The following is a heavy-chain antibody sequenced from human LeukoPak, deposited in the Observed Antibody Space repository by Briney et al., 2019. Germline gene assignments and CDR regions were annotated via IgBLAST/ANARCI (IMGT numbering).Heavy chain of an antibody. J-gene: IGHJ3*02. CDR3: ARELFSAFDI. CDR1: GGSISSYY. D-gene: IGHD3-10*01. Sequence: PSETLSLTCTVSGGSISSYYWSWIRQPPGKGLEWIGYIYYSGSTNYNPSLKSRVTISVDTSKNQFSLKLSSVTAADTAVYYCARELFSAFDIWGQGTMVTVSS. V-gene: IGHV4-59*01. CDR2: IYYSGST.